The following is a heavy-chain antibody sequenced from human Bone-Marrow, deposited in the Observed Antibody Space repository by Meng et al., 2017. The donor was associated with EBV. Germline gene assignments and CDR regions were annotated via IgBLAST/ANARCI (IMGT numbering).Heavy chain of an antibody. Sequence: EVQLVESGGGLVKPGGSLILSCAASGFTFSSYSMNWVRQAPGKGLEWVSSISSSSSYIYYADSVKGRFTISRDNAKNSLYLQMNSLRAEDTAVYYCARGGNWKFDYWGQGTLVTVSS. J-gene: IGHJ4*02. CDR1: GFTFSSYS. CDR2: ISSSSSYI. D-gene: IGHD1-20*01. V-gene: IGHV3-21*01. CDR3: ARGGNWKFDY.